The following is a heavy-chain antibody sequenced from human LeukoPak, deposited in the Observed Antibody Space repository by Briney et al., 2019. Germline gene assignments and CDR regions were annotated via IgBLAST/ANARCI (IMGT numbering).Heavy chain of an antibody. D-gene: IGHD3-22*01. J-gene: IGHJ3*02. Sequence: PGGSLRLSCAASGFTFSSYWMSWVRQAPGKGLEWVANIKQAESEKYYVDSVKGRFTISRDNAKNSLYLQMNSLRAEDTAVYYCARDRRFVNWDSSGEKAFDIWGQGTMVTVSS. V-gene: IGHV3-7*01. CDR2: IKQAESEK. CDR3: ARDRRFVNWDSSGEKAFDI. CDR1: GFTFSSYW.